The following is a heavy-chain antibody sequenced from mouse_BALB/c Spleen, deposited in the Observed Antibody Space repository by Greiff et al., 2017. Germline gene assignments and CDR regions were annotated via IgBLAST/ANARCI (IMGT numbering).Heavy chain of an antibody. D-gene: IGHD4-1*01. Sequence: EVKLQESGAELVKPGASVKLSCTASGFNIKDTYMHWVKQRPEQGLEWIGRIDPANGNTKYDPKFQGKATITADTSSNTAYLQLSSLTSEDTAVYYCASGTADWGQGTLVTVSA. CDR2: IDPANGNT. CDR3: ASGTAD. V-gene: IGHV14-3*02. J-gene: IGHJ3*01. CDR1: GFNIKDTY.